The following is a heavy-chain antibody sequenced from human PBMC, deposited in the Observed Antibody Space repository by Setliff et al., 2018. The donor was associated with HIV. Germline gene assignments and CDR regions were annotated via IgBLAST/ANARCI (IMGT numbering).Heavy chain of an antibody. CDR2: ISHSGNT. D-gene: IGHD2-2*01. J-gene: IGHJ2*01. V-gene: IGHV4-34*01. CDR1: GESFSNYH. Sequence: SETLSLTCAVFGESFSNYHWNWFRQPPGGGLEWIGEISHSGNTDYNSSLKSRVTISVDTSKKQFSLEMRSLTAADTAIYYCARDQRLPGVQPPYWHFALWGRGTLVTVSS. CDR3: ARDQRLPGVQPPYWHFAL.